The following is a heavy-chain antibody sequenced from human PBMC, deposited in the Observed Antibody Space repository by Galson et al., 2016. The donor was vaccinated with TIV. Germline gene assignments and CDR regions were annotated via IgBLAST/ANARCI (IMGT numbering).Heavy chain of an antibody. Sequence: SVKDSCKVSGGIFKSNAISWVRQAPGQGLEWMGGSVGMFGTVNYGQKFQGRVTFTTDESTSTSYMELTSLRSDDTAVYYCARGPPYYHDYMDVWGKGTTVTVSS. CDR3: ARGPPYYHDYMDV. J-gene: IGHJ6*03. CDR2: SVGMFGTV. V-gene: IGHV1-69*05. CDR1: GGIFKSNA.